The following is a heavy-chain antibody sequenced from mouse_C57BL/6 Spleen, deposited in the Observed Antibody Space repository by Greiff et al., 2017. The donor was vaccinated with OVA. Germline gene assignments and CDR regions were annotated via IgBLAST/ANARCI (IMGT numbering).Heavy chain of an antibody. V-gene: IGHV1-54*01. Sequence: VHLVESGAELVRPGTSVKVSCKASGYAFTNYLIEWVKQRPGQGLEWIGVINPGSGGTNYNEKFKGKATLTADKSSSTAYMQLSILTSEDSAVYFGVRYGYGSSPSAMDYWGQGTSVTVSS. J-gene: IGHJ4*01. D-gene: IGHD1-1*01. CDR3: VRYGYGSSPSAMDY. CDR1: GYAFTNYL. CDR2: INPGSGGT.